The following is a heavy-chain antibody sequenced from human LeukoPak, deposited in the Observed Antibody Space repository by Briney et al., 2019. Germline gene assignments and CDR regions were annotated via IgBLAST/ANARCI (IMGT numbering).Heavy chain of an antibody. J-gene: IGHJ4*02. CDR3: ARPRSSSGWDGDFDY. Sequence: SETLSLTCTVSGGSIRRNFWSWIRQPPGKGLEWIGYIFYSGTYNYNPSLKSRLTIAIDTSKNQCTLRLSSVTAADTAMYYCARPRSSSGWDGDFDYWGQGTLVTVSS. V-gene: IGHV4-59*01. CDR2: IFYSGTY. D-gene: IGHD6-19*01. CDR1: GGSIRRNF.